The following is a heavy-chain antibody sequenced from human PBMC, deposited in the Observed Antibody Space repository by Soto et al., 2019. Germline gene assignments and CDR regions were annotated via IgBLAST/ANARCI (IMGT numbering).Heavy chain of an antibody. J-gene: IGHJ4*02. V-gene: IGHV3-74*01. CDR1: GFTLSDYW. Sequence: PGGSLRLSCAASGFTLSDYWMHWVRQVPGKGLLWVSRISVSGGGTTYADSVKGRFTISRDNAKSTLYLQMNSLRAEDTAVYYCAKSLLLWSPPLYWGQGTLVTVSS. CDR2: ISVSGGGT. D-gene: IGHD3-10*01. CDR3: AKSLLLWSPPLY.